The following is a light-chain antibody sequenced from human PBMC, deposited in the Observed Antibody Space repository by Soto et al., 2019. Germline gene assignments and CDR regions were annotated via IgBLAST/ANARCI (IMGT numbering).Light chain of an antibody. CDR3: QQYGSSPAT. Sequence: EIVLTQSPGTLSLSPGERATLSCRASQSVSSSYLAWYQQKPGQAPRLLIYGASSRAIGIPDRFSGSGSGTDFTLTISRLEPEDFAVYYCQQYGSSPATFGQGTKMDIK. J-gene: IGKJ1*01. CDR2: GAS. CDR1: QSVSSSY. V-gene: IGKV3-20*01.